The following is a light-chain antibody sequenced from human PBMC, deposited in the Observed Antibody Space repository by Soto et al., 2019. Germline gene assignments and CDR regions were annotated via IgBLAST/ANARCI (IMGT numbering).Light chain of an antibody. V-gene: IGKV3-11*01. J-gene: IGKJ2*01. CDR1: QSVSSY. Sequence: EIVLTQSPATLSLSPGERASLSCRASQSVSSYVAWYQQKPGQAARLLIYDASNRATGIPARFSGSGSGTDFTLTISSLEPEDFAVYYCQQRSNWPPYTFGQGTKLEIK. CDR2: DAS. CDR3: QQRSNWPPYT.